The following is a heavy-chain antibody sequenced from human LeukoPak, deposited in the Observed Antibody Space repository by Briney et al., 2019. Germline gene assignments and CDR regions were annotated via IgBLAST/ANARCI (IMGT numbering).Heavy chain of an antibody. J-gene: IGHJ4*01. CDR3: TTDPTFTFGGVIVIFDY. D-gene: IGHD3-16*02. Sequence: PGGSLRLSCAASGFTFSNAWMSWVRQAPGKGLEWVGRIKSKTDGGTTDYAAPVKGRFTISRDDSKNSLYLQMNSLKTEDTAVYYCTTDPTFTFGGVIVIFDYWGHGTLVTVSS. V-gene: IGHV3-15*01. CDR2: IKSKTDGGTT. CDR1: GFTFSNAW.